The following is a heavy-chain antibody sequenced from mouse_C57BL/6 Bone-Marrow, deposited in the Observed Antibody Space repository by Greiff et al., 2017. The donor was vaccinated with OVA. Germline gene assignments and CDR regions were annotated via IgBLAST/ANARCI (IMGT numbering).Heavy chain of an antibody. Sequence: EVKLMESGGDLVKPGGSLKLSCAASGFTFSSYGMSWVRQTPDKRLEWVATISSGGSYTYYPDSVKGRFTISRDNAKNTLYRQMSSLKSEDTAMYYGASRYGDYYAMDDWGQGTSVTVSS. CDR1: GFTFSSYG. CDR2: ISSGGSYT. J-gene: IGHJ4*01. CDR3: ASRYGDYYAMDD. D-gene: IGHD1-1*01. V-gene: IGHV5-6*02.